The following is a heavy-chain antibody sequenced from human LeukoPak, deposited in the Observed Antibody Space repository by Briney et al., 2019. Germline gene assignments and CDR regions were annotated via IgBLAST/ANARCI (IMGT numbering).Heavy chain of an antibody. Sequence: GGSLGLSCAASGFTFSSYSMNWVRQAPGKGLEWVSSISSSSSYIFYADSVKGRFTISRDNAKNSLYLQVNSLRAEDTAVYYCAKLSFDYYDSSGYQSYWGQGTLVTVSS. J-gene: IGHJ4*02. CDR3: AKLSFDYYDSSGYQSY. CDR2: ISSSSSYI. CDR1: GFTFSSYS. D-gene: IGHD3-22*01. V-gene: IGHV3-21*01.